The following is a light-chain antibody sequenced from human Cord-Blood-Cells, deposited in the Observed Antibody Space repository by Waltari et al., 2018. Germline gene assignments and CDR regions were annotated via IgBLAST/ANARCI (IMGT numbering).Light chain of an antibody. Sequence: SYVLTQPPSVSVAPGKPARITCGGNNIGSKSVHWYQQKPGQAPVLVIYYDSDRPSGIPERFSGSNSGNTATLTISRVEAGDEADYYCQVWDSSSDHVFGTGTKVTVL. V-gene: IGLV3-21*04. CDR3: QVWDSSSDHV. CDR2: YDS. J-gene: IGLJ1*01. CDR1: NIGSKS.